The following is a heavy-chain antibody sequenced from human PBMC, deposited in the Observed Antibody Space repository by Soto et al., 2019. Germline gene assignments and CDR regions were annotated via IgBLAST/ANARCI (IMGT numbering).Heavy chain of an antibody. CDR3: AHSGYYDSSGYPNPDAFDI. V-gene: IGHV2-5*02. J-gene: IGHJ3*02. CDR1: GFSLITIGMG. D-gene: IGHD3-22*01. CDR2: IYWDDDK. Sequence: SGPTLVNATQTLTLTCTFSGFSLITIGMGVGWIRQPPGKALEWLSLIYWDDDKRYSPSLKSRLTITKDTSKNQVVLTMTNMDPVDTATYYCAHSGYYDSSGYPNPDAFDIWGQGTMVTV.